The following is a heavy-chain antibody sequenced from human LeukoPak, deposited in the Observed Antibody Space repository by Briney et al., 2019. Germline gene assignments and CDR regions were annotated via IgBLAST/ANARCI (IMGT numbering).Heavy chain of an antibody. D-gene: IGHD3-16*01. J-gene: IGHJ5*02. Sequence: SQTLSLTCTVSGGSISSGGYYWSWIRQLPGRGLEWIGYIYYSGSTYYNPSLKSRVTISVDTSKNLFSLKLSSVTAADTAVYYCCRLITFGGVIAHWGQGTLVTVSS. CDR3: CRLITFGGVIAH. CDR1: GGSISSGGYY. V-gene: IGHV4-31*02. CDR2: IYYSGST.